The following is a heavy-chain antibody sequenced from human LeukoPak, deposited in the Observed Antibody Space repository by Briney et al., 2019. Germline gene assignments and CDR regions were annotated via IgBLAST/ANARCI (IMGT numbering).Heavy chain of an antibody. CDR1: GFTFSSYS. V-gene: IGHV3-21*04. Sequence: GGSLRLSCAASGFTFSSYSMNWVRQAPGKGLEGVSSISSSSSYIYYADSVKGRFTISRDNAKNSLYLQMNSLRAEDTAVYYCAKNANQWLGPFDYWGQGTLVTVSS. D-gene: IGHD6-19*01. CDR2: ISSSSSYI. J-gene: IGHJ4*02. CDR3: AKNANQWLGPFDY.